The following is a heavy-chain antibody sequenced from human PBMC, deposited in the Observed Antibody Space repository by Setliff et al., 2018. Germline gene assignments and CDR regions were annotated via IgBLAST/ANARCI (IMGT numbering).Heavy chain of an antibody. Sequence: PSETLSLTCTVSGGYIARSYFYWGWIRQSPGKGLEWIGTVYYSGKTFYMPSLQSRVTISADTSTNQLSLKLSSVTAADTAVYYCSRGPSKVQFDTWGRGIPVTVSS. J-gene: IGHJ5*02. V-gene: IGHV4-39*01. D-gene: IGHD4-4*01. CDR2: VYYSGKT. CDR3: SRGPSKVQFDT. CDR1: GGYIARSYFY.